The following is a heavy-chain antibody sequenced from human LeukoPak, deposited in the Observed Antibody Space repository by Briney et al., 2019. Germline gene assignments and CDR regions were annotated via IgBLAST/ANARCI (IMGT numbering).Heavy chain of an antibody. V-gene: IGHV4-34*01. CDR2: INHSERT. Sequence: PSETLSLTCAVYGRSFSGYYWSWIRQPPGKGLEWIGEINHSERTNYNPSLKSRVTISVDTSKNQFSLKLSSVTAADTAVYYCARGIAAAAVIRSWFDPWGQGTLVTVFS. J-gene: IGHJ5*02. D-gene: IGHD6-13*01. CDR3: ARGIAAAAVIRSWFDP. CDR1: GRSFSGYY.